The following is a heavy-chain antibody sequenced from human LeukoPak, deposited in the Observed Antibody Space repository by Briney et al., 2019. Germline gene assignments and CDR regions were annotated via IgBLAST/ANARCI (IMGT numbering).Heavy chain of an antibody. D-gene: IGHD3-16*02. CDR3: AKKASWGSYRLHPPDAFDI. CDR1: GFTFSSYG. CDR2: ISYDGSNK. Sequence: PGGSLRLSCAASGFTFSSYGMHWVRQAPGKGLEWVAVISYDGSNKYYADSVKGRFTISRDNSKNTLYLQMNSLRAEDTAVYYCAKKASWGSYRLHPPDAFDIWGQGTMVTVSS. J-gene: IGHJ3*02. V-gene: IGHV3-30*18.